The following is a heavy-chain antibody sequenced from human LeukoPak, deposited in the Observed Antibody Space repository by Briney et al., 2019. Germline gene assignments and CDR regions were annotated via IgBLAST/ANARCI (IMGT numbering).Heavy chain of an antibody. CDR2: ISAYNGIT. CDR1: GYTFTSYG. D-gene: IGHD3-9*01. CDR3: ARERVNYDILTGYYKGAFDI. Sequence: ASVKVSCKASGYTFTSYGISWVRQAPGQGLEWMGWISAYNGITNYAQKLQGRVTMTTDTSTSTAYMELRSLRSDDTAVYYCARERVNYDILTGYYKGAFDIWGQGTMVTVSS. J-gene: IGHJ3*02. V-gene: IGHV1-18*01.